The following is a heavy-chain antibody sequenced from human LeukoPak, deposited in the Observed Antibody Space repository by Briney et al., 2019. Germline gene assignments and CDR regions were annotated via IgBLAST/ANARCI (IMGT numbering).Heavy chain of an antibody. D-gene: IGHD3-10*01. J-gene: IGHJ4*02. CDR1: GFTFGDYA. CDR2: IRSKAYGGTT. Sequence: GGSLRLSCTASGFTFGDYAMSWVRQAPGKGLEWVGFIRSKAYGGTTECAASVKGRFTISRDDSKSVAYLQMNSLKTEDTAVYYCARDRWEFLMVRGVMLDYWGQGTLVTVSS. CDR3: ARDRWEFLMVRGVMLDY. V-gene: IGHV3-49*04.